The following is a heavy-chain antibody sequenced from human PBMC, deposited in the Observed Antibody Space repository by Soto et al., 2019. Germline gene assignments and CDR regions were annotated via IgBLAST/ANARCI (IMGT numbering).Heavy chain of an antibody. CDR1: GYTFSRYG. D-gene: IGHD2-8*01. CDR3: AKNGQPPYYYYSMDV. Sequence: QGQLVQSGPEVKKPGASVKVSCKASGYTFSRYGISWVRQAPGQGLEWMGWISGYNGDTKYAQKVQGRVTMTIDTSTYTTYKELRSLKSDDTAIYYCAKNGQPPYYYYSMDVWRQGTTVTVSS. CDR2: ISGYNGDT. J-gene: IGHJ6*02. V-gene: IGHV1-18*01.